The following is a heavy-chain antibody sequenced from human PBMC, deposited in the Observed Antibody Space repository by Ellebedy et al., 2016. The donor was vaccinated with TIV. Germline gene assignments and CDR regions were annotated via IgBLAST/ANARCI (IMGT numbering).Heavy chain of an antibody. J-gene: IGHJ4*02. V-gene: IGHV1-18*01. CDR2: ITGSNGNT. CDR1: GYSFSNYT. D-gene: IGHD3-22*01. Sequence: ASVKVSXXASGYSFSNYTIGWVRQAPGQGLEWMGWITGSNGNTNYAQNLQGRVTMTTDTSTNTAYMELRGLRSDDTAVYYCAREGAFDSGGYYELFDHWGQGTLVTVSS. CDR3: AREGAFDSGGYYELFDH.